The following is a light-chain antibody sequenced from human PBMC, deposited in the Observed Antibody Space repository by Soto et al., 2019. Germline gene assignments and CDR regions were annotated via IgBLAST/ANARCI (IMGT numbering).Light chain of an antibody. CDR1: QSVSTN. V-gene: IGKV3-15*01. CDR3: QQYHNWPPIT. Sequence: EIVMTQSPATLSVSPGERATLSCSASQSVSTNLAWYQQKPGQAPRLLIYGASNRATGIPARFSGSGSGTEFTLTISSLQSEDFAVYYCQQYHNWPPITFGQGTRLEIK. CDR2: GAS. J-gene: IGKJ5*01.